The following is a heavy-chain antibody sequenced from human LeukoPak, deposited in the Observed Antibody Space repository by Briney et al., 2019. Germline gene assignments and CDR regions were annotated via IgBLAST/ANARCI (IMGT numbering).Heavy chain of an antibody. D-gene: IGHD3-22*01. CDR3: ARVPAPYYYDFSSKTTYGAFDI. V-gene: IGHV1-46*01. CDR2: INPSGGST. J-gene: IGHJ3*02. Sequence: SVKVSCKASGYTFTSYYVHWVRQAPGQGLEWMGMINPSGGSTNNAQKFQGRITMTRDMSTSTVYMELSSLRSEDTAVYYCARVPAPYYYDFSSKTTYGAFDIWGQGTMVTVSS. CDR1: GYTFTSYY.